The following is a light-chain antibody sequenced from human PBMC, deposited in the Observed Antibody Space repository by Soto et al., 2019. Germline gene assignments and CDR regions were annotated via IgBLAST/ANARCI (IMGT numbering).Light chain of an antibody. Sequence: DIQMTQSPSSLSASVGDRVTITCQASQDISNYVNWYQQKPGKAPKLLIYDASNLETGVPSRFSGSVSGTDFTCTISSLQPEDIATYYCQQYDTFGPGTKVDI. J-gene: IGKJ3*01. CDR1: QDISNY. V-gene: IGKV1-33*01. CDR3: QQYDT. CDR2: DAS.